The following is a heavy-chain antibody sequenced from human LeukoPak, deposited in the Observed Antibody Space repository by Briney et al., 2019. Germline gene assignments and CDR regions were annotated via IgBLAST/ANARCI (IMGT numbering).Heavy chain of an antibody. J-gene: IGHJ4*02. Sequence: GGSLRLSCAASGLTFTDFWMNWVRLAPGRGLEWLANIDPDGNEKYYVDSVKGRFAMSRDNAKNEVYLEMNSLRAEDTGVYYCSGRDSSRSPRAYWGQGTLVSVSS. CDR1: GLTFTDFW. CDR2: IDPDGNEK. CDR3: SGRDSSRSPRAY. V-gene: IGHV3-7*01. D-gene: IGHD6-13*01.